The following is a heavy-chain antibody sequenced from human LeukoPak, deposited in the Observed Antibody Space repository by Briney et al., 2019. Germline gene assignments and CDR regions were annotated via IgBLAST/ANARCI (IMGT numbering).Heavy chain of an antibody. V-gene: IGHV3-30-3*01. D-gene: IGHD2-2*01. J-gene: IGHJ4*02. Sequence: GGSLRLSCAASGFTFSSYAMSWVRQAPGKGLEWVAVISYDGSNKYYADSVKGRFTISRDNSKNTLYLQMNSLRAEDTAVYYCARGGYCSSTSCYLNDYWGQGTLVTVSS. CDR3: ARGGYCSSTSCYLNDY. CDR2: ISYDGSNK. CDR1: GFTFSSYA.